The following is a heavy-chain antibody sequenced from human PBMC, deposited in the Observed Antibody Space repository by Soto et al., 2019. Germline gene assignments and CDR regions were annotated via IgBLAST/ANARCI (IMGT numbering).Heavy chain of an antibody. J-gene: IGHJ4*02. CDR2: ARNDPRARTT. Sequence: EMQLVESGGGLVQPGGSLRLSCAASGFTFSDYHMEWVRQAPGKGLEWIGRARNDPRARTTQHAASVRGRFITFRDESEYFLYLQMNRLKTEDTAVYYCVGSLQYWRQGTLVTVSS. CDR1: GFTFSDYH. D-gene: IGHD6-13*01. CDR3: VGSLQY. V-gene: IGHV3-72*01.